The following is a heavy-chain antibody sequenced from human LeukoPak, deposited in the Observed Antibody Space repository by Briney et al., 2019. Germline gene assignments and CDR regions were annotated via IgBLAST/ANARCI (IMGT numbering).Heavy chain of an antibody. V-gene: IGHV3-23*01. CDR1: GFTFTSYA. D-gene: IGHD6-19*01. CDR2: ISGNGGAT. CDR3: ANGGSIAVATPLDY. J-gene: IGHJ4*02. Sequence: GGSLRLSCAASGFTFTSYAMSWVRQAPGKGLEWVSAISGNGGATYYADSVKGRFTISRDNSKNTLYLQMNSLRAEDTAVYYCANGGSIAVATPLDYWGQGTLVTVSS.